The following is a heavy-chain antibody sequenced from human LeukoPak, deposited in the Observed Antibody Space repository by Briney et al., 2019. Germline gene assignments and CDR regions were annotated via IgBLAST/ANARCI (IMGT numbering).Heavy chain of an antibody. CDR2: ISSSGSTI. CDR3: ARALRDGYYYYYCGMDV. Sequence: GGSLRLSCAASGFTFSDYYMSWIRQAPGKGLEWVSYISSSGSTIYYADSVKGRFTISRDNAKNSLYLQMNSLRAEDTAVYYCARALRDGYYYYYCGMDVWGQGTTVTVSS. J-gene: IGHJ6*02. V-gene: IGHV3-11*01. D-gene: IGHD5-24*01. CDR1: GFTFSDYY.